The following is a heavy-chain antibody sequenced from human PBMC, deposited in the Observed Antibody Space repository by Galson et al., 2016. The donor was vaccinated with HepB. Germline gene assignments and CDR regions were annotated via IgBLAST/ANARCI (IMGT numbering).Heavy chain of an antibody. Sequence: SVKVSCKASGYTFTSYAMNWVRQAPGQGLEWMGWINTNTGNPTYAQGFTGRFVFSLDTSVSTAYLQISSLKAEDTAVYYCARDLPRQQRLEVDAFDIWGQGNLVTV. V-gene: IGHV7-4-1*02. CDR3: ARDLPRQQRLEVDAFDI. CDR2: INTNTGNP. J-gene: IGHJ3*02. CDR1: GYTFTSYA. D-gene: IGHD6-13*01.